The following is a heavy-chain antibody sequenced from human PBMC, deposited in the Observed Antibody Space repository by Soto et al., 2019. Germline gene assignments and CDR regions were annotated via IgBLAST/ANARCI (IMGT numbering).Heavy chain of an antibody. V-gene: IGHV4-59*01. Sequence: TSGTPSPTSSVSRVSLTSYYWRWIRQIPGKGLEWIAYTSHTGNTNYNPSLKSRVIISLDTSKNQVSLQLTSVTAADTAVYSCARDMHAGFTHYFDPWGLGTLVTVSS. J-gene: IGHJ5*02. D-gene: IGHD2-2*01. CDR3: ARDMHAGFTHYFDP. CDR2: TSHTGNT. CDR1: RVSLTSYY.